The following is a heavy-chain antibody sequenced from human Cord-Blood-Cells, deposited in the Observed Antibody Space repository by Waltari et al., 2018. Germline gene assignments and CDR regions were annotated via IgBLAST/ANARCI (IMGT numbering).Heavy chain of an antibody. CDR2: IIPILGIA. V-gene: IGHV1-69*04. D-gene: IGHD3-22*01. J-gene: IGHJ5*02. CDR3: ARDYYDSSGYYWFDP. Sequence: QVQLVQSGAEVKKPGSSVKVSCKASGGTFSSYAISWVRQAPGQGLEWMGGIIPILGIANYAQKFQGRVTSTADESTSTSYRELSSMRSEDTAVYYCARDYYDSSGYYWFDPGGQGTLVTVSS. CDR1: GGTFSSYA.